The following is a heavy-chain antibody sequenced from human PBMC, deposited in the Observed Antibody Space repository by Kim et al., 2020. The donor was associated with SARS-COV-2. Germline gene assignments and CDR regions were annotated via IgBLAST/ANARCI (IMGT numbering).Heavy chain of an antibody. CDR3: ARDHRFGELWSLDPDRDDSYGMDV. V-gene: IGHV3-33*01. Sequence: GGSLRLSCAASGFTFSSYGMHWVRQAPGKGLEWVAVIWYDGSNKYYADSVKGRFTISRDNSKNTLYLQMNSLRAEDTAVYYCARDHRFGELWSLDPDRDDSYGMDVWGQGTTVTVSS. D-gene: IGHD3-10*01. J-gene: IGHJ6*02. CDR2: IWYDGSNK. CDR1: GFTFSSYG.